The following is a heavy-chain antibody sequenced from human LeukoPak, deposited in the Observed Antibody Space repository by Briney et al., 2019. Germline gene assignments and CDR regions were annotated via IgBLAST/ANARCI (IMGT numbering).Heavy chain of an antibody. CDR3: AGGSGYLITS. CDR2: IKQDGTEK. D-gene: IGHD3-9*01. CDR1: GFTFRSYW. Sequence: GGSLRLSRAGSGFTFRSYWMNWVRQAPGKGLEWLAIIKQDGTEKHYKGSVEGRFTISRDNAKNSLHLQMNSLRAEDTAVYYCAGGSGYLITSWGQGTLVTVSS. V-gene: IGHV3-7*01. J-gene: IGHJ5*02.